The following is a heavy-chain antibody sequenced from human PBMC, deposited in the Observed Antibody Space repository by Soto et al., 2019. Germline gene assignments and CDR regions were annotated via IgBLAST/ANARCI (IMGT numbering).Heavy chain of an antibody. CDR1: GYTFIRYG. V-gene: IGHV1-18*01. CDR2: ISPYDDST. D-gene: IGHD3-16*01. J-gene: IGHJ6*02. CDR3: ARGGYYDNNWVKLTHYGLDV. Sequence: QVQLVQSAGEMKKPGASVQVSCKASGYTFIRYGITWVRQAPGQGFEWMGWISPYDDSTIYAQKLQSRVNKTADTSTRIVNLTLRSVKSDDTAVYYCARGGYYDNNWVKLTHYGLDVWGQGTSVTVSS.